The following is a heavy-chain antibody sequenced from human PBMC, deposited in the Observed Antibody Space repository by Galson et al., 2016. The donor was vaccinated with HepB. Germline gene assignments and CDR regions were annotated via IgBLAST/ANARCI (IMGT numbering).Heavy chain of an antibody. Sequence: SLRLSCAASGFTFSNYAMRWVRQAPGKGLEWVAVIWYDGTNKYYADSVKGRLTISRDNSKNTLYLQMNSLRAEDTAMFYCARDYYDSSGYPTLDHWGQGTLVTVSS. CDR1: GFTFSNYA. J-gene: IGHJ4*02. CDR3: ARDYYDSSGYPTLDH. V-gene: IGHV3-33*01. D-gene: IGHD3-22*01. CDR2: IWYDGTNK.